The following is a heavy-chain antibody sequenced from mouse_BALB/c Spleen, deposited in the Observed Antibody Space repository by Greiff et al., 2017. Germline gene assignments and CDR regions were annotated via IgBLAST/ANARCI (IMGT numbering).Heavy chain of an antibody. Sequence: VKLMESAAELARPGASVKMSCKASGYTFTSYTMHWVKQRPGQGLEWIGYINPSSGYTEYNQKFKDKTTLTADKSSSTAYMQLSSLTSEDSAVYYCARFTTVGAYWGQGTLVTVSA. J-gene: IGHJ3*01. CDR1: GYTFTSYT. V-gene: IGHV1-4*02. CDR2: INPSSGYT. D-gene: IGHD1-1*01. CDR3: ARFTTVGAY.